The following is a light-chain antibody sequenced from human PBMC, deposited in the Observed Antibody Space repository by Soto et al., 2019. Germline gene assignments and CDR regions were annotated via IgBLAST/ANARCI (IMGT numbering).Light chain of an antibody. Sequence: DIVMTQSPDSLAVSLGERATINCKSSQSVLYSSNNKNYLAWYQQKPGQPPKLLIYWASTRESGVPDRFSGSGSETDFTLTISSLQAEDVAVYYCHQYYSTPPTFGQGTRLEIK. CDR2: WAS. CDR3: HQYYSTPPT. J-gene: IGKJ5*01. CDR1: QSVLYSSNNKNY. V-gene: IGKV4-1*01.